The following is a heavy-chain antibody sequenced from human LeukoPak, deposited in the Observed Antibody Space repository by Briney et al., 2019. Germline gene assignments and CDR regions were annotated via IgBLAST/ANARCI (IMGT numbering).Heavy chain of an antibody. J-gene: IGHJ4*02. CDR2: INPSGGST. Sequence: ASFKVSCKASGYSFTSYYMHWVRQAPGQGLEWMGIINPSGGSTSYAQKFQGRVTMTRDMSTSTVYMELSSLRSEDTAVYYCARAEDYYDSSGYYFFDYWGQGTLVTVSS. CDR1: GYSFTSYY. CDR3: ARAEDYYDSSGYYFFDY. D-gene: IGHD3-22*01. V-gene: IGHV1-46*01.